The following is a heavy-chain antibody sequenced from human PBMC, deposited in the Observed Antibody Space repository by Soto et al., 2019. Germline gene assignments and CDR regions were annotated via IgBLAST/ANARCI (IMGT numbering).Heavy chain of an antibody. J-gene: IGHJ4*02. D-gene: IGHD6-13*01. Sequence: GGSLRLSCAASGFTFSSDAMSWVRQAPGKGLEWVSAISGSGGSTYYADSVKGRFTISRDNSKNTLYLQMNSLRAEDTAVYYCAKYRVVAPTAGHYFAYWGQGTLVTVSA. CDR2: ISGSGGST. CDR1: GFTFSSDA. V-gene: IGHV3-23*01. CDR3: AKYRVVAPTAGHYFAY.